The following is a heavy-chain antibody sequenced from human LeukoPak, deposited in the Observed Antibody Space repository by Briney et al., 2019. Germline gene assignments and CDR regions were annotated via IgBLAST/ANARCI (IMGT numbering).Heavy chain of an antibody. V-gene: IGHV4-34*01. CDR2: INHSGST. J-gene: IGHJ4*02. Sequence: SESVALTCAVCGGAFGGYSRRWMRQPPGKGLEWIGEINHSGSTNYNPSLKSRVTISVDTSKNQFSLKLSSVTAADTAVYYCARATVTPDVGSLYYFDYWGQGTLVTVSS. CDR3: ARATVTPDVGSLYYFDY. D-gene: IGHD4-17*01. CDR1: GGAFGGYS.